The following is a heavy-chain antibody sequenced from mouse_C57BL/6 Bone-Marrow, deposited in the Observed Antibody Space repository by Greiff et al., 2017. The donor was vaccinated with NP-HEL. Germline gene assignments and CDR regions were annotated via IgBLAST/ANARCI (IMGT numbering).Heavy chain of an antibody. V-gene: IGHV1-54*01. D-gene: IGHD1-1*01. CDR1: GYAFTNYL. CDR3: ARNGLLRSAWFAY. J-gene: IGHJ3*01. CDR2: INPGSGGT. Sequence: QVQLQQSGAELVRPGTSVKVSCKASGYAFTNYLIEWVKQRPGQGLEWIGVINPGSGGTNYNEKFKGKATLTADKSSSTAYMQLSSLTSEDSAVYFCARNGLLRSAWFAYWGQGTLVTVSA.